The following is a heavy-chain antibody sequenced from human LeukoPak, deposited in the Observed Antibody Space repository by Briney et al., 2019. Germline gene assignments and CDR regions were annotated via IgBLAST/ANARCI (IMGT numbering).Heavy chain of an antibody. CDR2: ISGYNGNT. Sequence: GASVKVSCKASGHTFTDYGISWVRQAPGQGLEWMGWISGYNGNTNYAQKDQDRVTMTTDTSTSTAYMELRSLRTDGTAVYYCTRAGYGANSYSDYWGQGTLVTVSS. J-gene: IGHJ4*02. CDR3: TRAGYGANSYSDY. CDR1: GHTFTDYG. V-gene: IGHV1-18*01. D-gene: IGHD4-23*01.